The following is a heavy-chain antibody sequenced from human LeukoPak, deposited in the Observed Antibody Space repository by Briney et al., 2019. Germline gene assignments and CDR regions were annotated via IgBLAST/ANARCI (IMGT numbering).Heavy chain of an antibody. V-gene: IGHV1-2*06. CDR2: INPNSGGT. D-gene: IGHD6-13*01. CDR1: GYTFTGYY. CDR3: ARYIAAAGKGYYYYYMDV. Sequence: GASVKVSCKASGYTFTGYYMHWVRQAPGQGLEWMGRINPNSGGTNYAQKFQGRVTMTRDTSISTAYMELSRLRSDDTAVYYCARYIAAAGKGYYYYYMDVWGKGTRSPSP. J-gene: IGHJ6*03.